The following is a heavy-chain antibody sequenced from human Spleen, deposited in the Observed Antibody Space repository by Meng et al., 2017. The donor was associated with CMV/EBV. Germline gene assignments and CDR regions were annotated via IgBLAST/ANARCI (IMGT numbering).Heavy chain of an antibody. CDR3: TRAGKMASRQPFDY. J-gene: IGHJ4*02. D-gene: IGHD5-24*01. CDR1: RSTISLYS. Sequence: GGSLRLSCEASRSTISLYSMNWVRQAPGKGLEWVAYVSSSSATIYYTDSVKGRFTISRDNAKNSLYLQMNNLRAEDTAFYYCTRAGKMASRQPFDYWGQGTLVTVSS. V-gene: IGHV3-48*04. CDR2: VSSSSATI.